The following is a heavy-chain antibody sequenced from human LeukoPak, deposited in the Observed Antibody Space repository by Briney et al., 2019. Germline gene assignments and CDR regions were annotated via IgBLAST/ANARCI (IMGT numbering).Heavy chain of an antibody. D-gene: IGHD2-2*01. CDR1: GYTFTSYY. CDR3: ARVRYCSSTSCYVDDNWFDP. Sequence: ASVKVSCKASGYTFTSYYMHWVRQAPGQGLEWMGIINPSGGSTSYAQKLQGRVTMTTDTSTSTAYMELRSLRSDDTAVYYCARVRYCSSTSCYVDDNWFDPWGQGTLVTVSS. V-gene: IGHV1-46*01. CDR2: INPSGGST. J-gene: IGHJ5*02.